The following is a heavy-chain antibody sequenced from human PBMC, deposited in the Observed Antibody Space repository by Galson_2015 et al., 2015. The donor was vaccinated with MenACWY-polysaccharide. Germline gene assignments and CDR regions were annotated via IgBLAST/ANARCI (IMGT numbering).Heavy chain of an antibody. Sequence: SLRLSCAASGFTFRNHGMHWVRQAPGKGLEWVAVIWYDGSDKYYADSVKGRFTISRDNSKNTLYLQMNSLRVEDTAVYYCARDQQWPAGWFDPWGQGTLVTVSS. CDR1: GFTFRNHG. J-gene: IGHJ5*02. V-gene: IGHV3-33*01. CDR3: ARDQQWPAGWFDP. CDR2: IWYDGSDK. D-gene: IGHD6-19*01.